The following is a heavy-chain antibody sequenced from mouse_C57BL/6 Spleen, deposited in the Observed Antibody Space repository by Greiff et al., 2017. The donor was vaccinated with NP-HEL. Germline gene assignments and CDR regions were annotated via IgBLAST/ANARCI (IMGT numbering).Heavy chain of an antibody. V-gene: IGHV1-62-2*01. CDR3: ARHEFTTVVATGPFDD. Sequence: VKLMESGAELVKPGASVKLSCKASGYTFTEYTIHWVKQRSGQGLEWIGWFYPGSGSIKYNEKFKDKATLTADKSSSTVYMELSRLTSEDSAVYFCARHEFTTVVATGPFDDWGKGTTLTVSS. D-gene: IGHD1-1*01. CDR2: FYPGSGSI. CDR1: GYTFTEYT. J-gene: IGHJ2*01.